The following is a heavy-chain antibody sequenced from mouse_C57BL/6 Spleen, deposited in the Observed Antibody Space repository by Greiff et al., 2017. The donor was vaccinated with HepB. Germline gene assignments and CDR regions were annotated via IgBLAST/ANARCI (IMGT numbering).Heavy chain of an antibody. D-gene: IGHD2-4*01. J-gene: IGHJ1*03. Sequence: VMLVESGPGLVQPSQSLSITCTVSGFSLTSYGVHWVRQSPGKGLEWLGVIWSGGSTDYNAAFISRLSISKDNSKSEVFFKMNSLQADDTAIYYSARNLYYDYDGRYFEVWGTGTTVTVSS. CDR2: IWSGGST. CDR1: GFSLTSYG. CDR3: ARNLYYDYDGRYFEV. V-gene: IGHV2-2*01.